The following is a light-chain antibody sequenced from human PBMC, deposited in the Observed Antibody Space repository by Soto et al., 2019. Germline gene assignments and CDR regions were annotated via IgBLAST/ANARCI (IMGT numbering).Light chain of an antibody. CDR2: AAS. Sequence: EIVMTQSPATLSVSPGERATLSCRASQSVNRNLAWYQQKPGQAPRLLISAASTRATGIPARFSGSGSETEFTLPISSLQSEDFAVYYCQQYNNWWTFGQGTKVEMK. J-gene: IGKJ1*01. V-gene: IGKV3-15*01. CDR1: QSVNRN. CDR3: QQYNNWWT.